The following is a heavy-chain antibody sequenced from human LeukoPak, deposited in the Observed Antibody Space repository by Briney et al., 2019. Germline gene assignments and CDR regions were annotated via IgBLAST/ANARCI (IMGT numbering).Heavy chain of an antibody. CDR3: ARGYYYGSEYFQH. D-gene: IGHD3-10*01. V-gene: IGHV1-18*01. Sequence: ASVKVSCKASGYTFTSYGISWVRQAPGQGLEWMGWISAYNGNTNYAQKLQGRVTMTRNTSISTAYMELSSLRSEDTAVYYCARGYYYGSEYFQHWGQGTLVTVSS. CDR1: GYTFTSYG. CDR2: ISAYNGNT. J-gene: IGHJ1*01.